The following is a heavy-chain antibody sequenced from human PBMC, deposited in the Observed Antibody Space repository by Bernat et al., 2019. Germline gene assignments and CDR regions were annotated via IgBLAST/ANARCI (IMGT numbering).Heavy chain of an antibody. V-gene: IGHV3-30-3*01. Sequence: QLQLVESGGGVVQPGRSLRLSCAASGFTFSSYAMHWVRQAPGKGLEWVAFISYDGSNKYYADSVKGRFTISRDNSKNTLYLQMNSLRAEDTAVYYCAREAPYSSSWYKDYYCGMDVWGQGTTVTVSS. CDR2: ISYDGSNK. D-gene: IGHD6-13*01. CDR3: AREAPYSSSWYKDYYCGMDV. J-gene: IGHJ6*02. CDR1: GFTFSSYA.